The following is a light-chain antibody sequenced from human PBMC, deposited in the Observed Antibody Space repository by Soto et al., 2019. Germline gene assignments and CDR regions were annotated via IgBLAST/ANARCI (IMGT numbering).Light chain of an antibody. V-gene: IGKV1-8*01. CDR3: KQYYSYPRT. CDR2: AAS. J-gene: IGKJ2*01. Sequence: AIRMTQSPSSLSASTGDRVTITCRASQGISSYLAWYQQKPGKAPKLLIYAASTLQSGVPSRFSGSGSGTDFTPTISCLQSEDFATYYCKQYYSYPRTFGQGTKLEIK. CDR1: QGISSY.